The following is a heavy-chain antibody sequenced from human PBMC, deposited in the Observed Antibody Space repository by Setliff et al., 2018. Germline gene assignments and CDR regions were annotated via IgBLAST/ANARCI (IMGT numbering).Heavy chain of an antibody. J-gene: IGHJ4*02. CDR3: ARTCSGSGCYAGLES. V-gene: IGHV3-33*08. Sequence: GGSLRLSCAASGFTFSNYRMHWVRQAPGKGLEWVAVIWHDGGNKYHADSVKGRFTISRDNSKNTLYLQMSSLRPEDTAVYYCARTCSGSGCYAGLESWGQGTPVTVSS. CDR1: GFTFSNYR. CDR2: IWHDGGNK. D-gene: IGHD2-15*01.